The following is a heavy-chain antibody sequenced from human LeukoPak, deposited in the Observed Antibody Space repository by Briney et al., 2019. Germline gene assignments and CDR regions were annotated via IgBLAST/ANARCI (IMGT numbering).Heavy chain of an antibody. CDR3: ARDRVRIRGPSDY. D-gene: IGHD2-15*01. J-gene: IGHJ4*02. CDR1: GFTFSSYW. Sequence: GGSLRLSCAASGFTFSSYWMSRVRQAPGKGLEWVANIKQDGSEKYYVDSVKGRFTISRDNAKNSLYLQMNSLRAEDTAVYYCARDRVRIRGPSDYWGQGTLVTVSS. V-gene: IGHV3-7*01. CDR2: IKQDGSEK.